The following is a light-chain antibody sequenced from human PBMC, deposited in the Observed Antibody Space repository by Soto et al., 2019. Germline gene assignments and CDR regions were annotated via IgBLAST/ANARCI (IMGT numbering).Light chain of an antibody. CDR2: GAS. CDR1: QSVSNN. V-gene: IGKV3-15*01. Sequence: EIVMTQSPATLSVXPGETATLSFRASQSVSNNVAWYQQKPGQAPRLLILGASTRATGIPARFSGSGSGTEFTLSISSLQSEDFAVYYCKQYKEWPPFTFGQGTRLEIK. CDR3: KQYKEWPPFT. J-gene: IGKJ5*01.